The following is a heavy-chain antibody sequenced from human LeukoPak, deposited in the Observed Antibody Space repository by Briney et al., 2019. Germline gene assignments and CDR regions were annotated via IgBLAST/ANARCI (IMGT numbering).Heavy chain of an antibody. CDR1: GYTFTTCN. CDR2: INPSGGST. D-gene: IGHD1-26*01. V-gene: IGHV1-46*01. J-gene: IGHJ4*02. CDR3: ARGIVGDSVAFDY. Sequence: ASVKVSCKASGYTFTTCNVHWVRQAPGQGLEWMGIINPSGGSTTYPQNFQDRVTVTRDTSTNTVYMELSSLRSEDTAVYYCARGIVGDSVAFDYWGQGTLVTVSA.